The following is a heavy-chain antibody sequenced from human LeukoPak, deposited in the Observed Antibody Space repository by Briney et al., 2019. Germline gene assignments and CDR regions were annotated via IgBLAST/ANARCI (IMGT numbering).Heavy chain of an antibody. J-gene: IGHJ5*02. D-gene: IGHD6-19*01. CDR1: GYTFTGYY. CDR3: ARDGVAVAPCGNWFDP. V-gene: IGHV1-2*02. Sequence: ASVKVSCKASGYTFTGYYMHWVRQAPGQGLEWMGWINPNSGGTNYAQKFQGRVTMTRDTSISTAYMELSRLRSDDTAVYYCARDGVAVAPCGNWFDPWGQGTLVTVSS. CDR2: INPNSGGT.